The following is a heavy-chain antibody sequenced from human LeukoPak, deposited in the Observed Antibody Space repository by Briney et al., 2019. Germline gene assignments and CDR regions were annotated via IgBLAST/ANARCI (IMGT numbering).Heavy chain of an antibody. V-gene: IGHV4-59*01. Sequence: SETLSLTCAVPGGSISSFYWTWIRQPPGKRLEWSGYIQFSGTTNSSPSLKSRVTLSLDTSKNPFSLKLSSVTAADSAVYYCARSDGNYFDYWGQVTLVSVAS. CDR1: GGSISSFY. D-gene: IGHD1-26*01. CDR2: IQFSGTT. CDR3: ARSDGNYFDY. J-gene: IGHJ4*02.